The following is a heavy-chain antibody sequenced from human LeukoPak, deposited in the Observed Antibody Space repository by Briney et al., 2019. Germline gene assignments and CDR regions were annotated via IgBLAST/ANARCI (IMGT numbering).Heavy chain of an antibody. D-gene: IGHD3-10*01. CDR1: GYSFTSYW. Sequence: GESLKISCKGSGYSFTSYWIGWVRQMPGNGLEWMGIIYPGDSDTRYSPSFQGQVTISADKSISTAYLQWSSLKASDTAMYYCARLTMVRGGYYYYYGMDVWGQGTTVTVSS. CDR2: IYPGDSDT. V-gene: IGHV5-51*01. CDR3: ARLTMVRGGYYYYYGMDV. J-gene: IGHJ6*02.